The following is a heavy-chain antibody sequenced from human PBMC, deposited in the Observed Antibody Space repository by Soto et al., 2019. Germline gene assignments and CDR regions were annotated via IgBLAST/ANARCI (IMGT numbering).Heavy chain of an antibody. J-gene: IGHJ4*02. Sequence: SVNLSCKAAGFAFCISAIQWGRQARRQRLEWIGWVVVGSGNTNYAPQFQERVTITRDMATRTSYMELSSLRSEDTALYYCAADSGDDSTGYGADYWGQGTLVTVSS. V-gene: IGHV1-58*02. CDR3: AADSGDDSTGYGADY. D-gene: IGHD3-22*01. CDR1: GFAFCISA. CDR2: VVVGSGNT.